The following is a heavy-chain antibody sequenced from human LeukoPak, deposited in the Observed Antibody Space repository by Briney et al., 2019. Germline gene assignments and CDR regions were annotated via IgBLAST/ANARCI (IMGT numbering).Heavy chain of an antibody. CDR2: ISGSADST. CDR1: GFTFSSYA. D-gene: IGHD2-15*01. Sequence: GGSLRLSCAASGFTFSSYAMSWVRQAPGKGLEWVSAISGSADSTNYADSVKGRFTISRDNSENTLYLQMSSLRTEDTAVYYCAKRHCSGGSCFSGVDYWGQGTLVTVSS. CDR3: AKRHCSGGSCFSGVDY. V-gene: IGHV3-23*01. J-gene: IGHJ4*02.